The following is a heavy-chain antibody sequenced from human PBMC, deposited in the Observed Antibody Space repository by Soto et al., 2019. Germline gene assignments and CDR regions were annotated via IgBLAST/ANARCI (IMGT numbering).Heavy chain of an antibody. CDR2: ISDSGGNT. V-gene: IGHV3-23*01. D-gene: IGHD3-10*01. CDR3: SKWSGFGDA. J-gene: IGHJ5*02. CDR1: GFTFSSYS. Sequence: EVQLTESGGGLVQPGGSLRLSCAASGFTFSSYSMTWVRQAPGKGLEWVSGISDSGGNTWYADSVKGWFTISRDNSKNTLFLQMNSLRAEDTAVYFCSKWSGFGDAWGQGTLVTVSS.